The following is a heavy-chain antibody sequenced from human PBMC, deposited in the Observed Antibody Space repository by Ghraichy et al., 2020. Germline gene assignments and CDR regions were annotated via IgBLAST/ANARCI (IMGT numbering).Heavy chain of an antibody. J-gene: IGHJ4*02. D-gene: IGHD3-10*01. Sequence: SETLSLTCGVSGFSISSGYYWAWIRQPPGKGLEWIGSISHSGSTYYNPSLRSRVTVSVDTSRNQISLKLNSVTAADTAVNYCARDPYGSRNYYFDYWGQGVLVTVSS. CDR1: GFSISSGYY. CDR2: ISHSGST. V-gene: IGHV4-38-2*02. CDR3: ARDPYGSRNYYFDY.